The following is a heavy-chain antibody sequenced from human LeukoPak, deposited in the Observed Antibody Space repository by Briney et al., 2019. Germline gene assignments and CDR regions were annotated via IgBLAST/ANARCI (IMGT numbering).Heavy chain of an antibody. CDR3: ATMEIPAAMLSDY. CDR2: FDPEDGET. V-gene: IGHV1-24*01. D-gene: IGHD2-2*01. J-gene: IGHJ4*02. Sequence: ASVKVSCKASGYTFTSYGISWVRQAPGKGLEWMGGFDPEDGETIYAQKFQGRVTMTEDTSTDTAYMELSSLRSEDTAVYYCATMEIPAAMLSDYWGQGTLVTVSS. CDR1: GYTFTSYG.